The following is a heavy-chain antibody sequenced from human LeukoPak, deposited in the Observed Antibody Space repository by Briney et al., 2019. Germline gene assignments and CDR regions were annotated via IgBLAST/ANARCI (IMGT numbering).Heavy chain of an antibody. CDR2: INHSGST. CDR1: GGSISSSDDY. CDR3: ARGRRSSSFNYYYGMDV. J-gene: IGHJ6*02. Sequence: PSETLSLTCTVSGGSISSSDDYWGWIRQPPGKGLEWIGEINHSGSTNYNPSLKSRVTISVDTSKNQFSLKLSSVTAADTAVYYCARGRRSSSFNYYYGMDVWGQGTTVTVSS. V-gene: IGHV4-39*07. D-gene: IGHD6-6*01.